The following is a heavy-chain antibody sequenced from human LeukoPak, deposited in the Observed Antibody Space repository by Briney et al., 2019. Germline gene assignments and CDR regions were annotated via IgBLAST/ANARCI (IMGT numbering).Heavy chain of an antibody. Sequence: GASVNVSCKASGGTFSSYAISWVRQAPGQGLEWMGGIIPIFGTANYAQKFQGRVTITADESTSTAYMELSSLRSEDTAVYYCAKEGMSSSWYYFDYWGQGTLVTVPS. D-gene: IGHD6-19*01. J-gene: IGHJ4*02. V-gene: IGHV1-69*13. CDR3: AKEGMSSSWYYFDY. CDR2: IIPIFGTA. CDR1: GGTFSSYA.